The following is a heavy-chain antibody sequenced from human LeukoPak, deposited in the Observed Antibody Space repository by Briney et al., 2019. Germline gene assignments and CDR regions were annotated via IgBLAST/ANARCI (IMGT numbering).Heavy chain of an antibody. V-gene: IGHV1-18*01. CDR1: GYTFTSYG. J-gene: IGHJ3*02. D-gene: IGHD3-16*02. Sequence: GASVKVSCKASGYTFTSYGISWVRQAPGQGLEWMGWISAYNGNTNYAQKLQGRVTMTTDTSTSTAYMELRSLRSDDTAVYYCARDLFYDYVWGSYRSDAFDIWGQGTMVTVSS. CDR2: ISAYNGNT. CDR3: ARDLFYDYVWGSYRSDAFDI.